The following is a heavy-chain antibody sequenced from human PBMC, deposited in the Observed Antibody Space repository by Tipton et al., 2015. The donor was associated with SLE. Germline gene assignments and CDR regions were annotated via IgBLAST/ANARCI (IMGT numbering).Heavy chain of an antibody. Sequence: LSLTCAVSGFTFSSYAVHWVRQAPGQGLEWVAVISYDGSKKYYADSVKGRFTISRDNSKNTLYLQMNSLRVEDTAVYHCGRPWGFSSGWQGSAFDIWGQGTMVTVSS. CDR2: ISYDGSKK. D-gene: IGHD6-19*01. CDR3: GRPWGFSSGWQGSAFDI. CDR1: GFTFSSYA. J-gene: IGHJ3*02. V-gene: IGHV3-30*04.